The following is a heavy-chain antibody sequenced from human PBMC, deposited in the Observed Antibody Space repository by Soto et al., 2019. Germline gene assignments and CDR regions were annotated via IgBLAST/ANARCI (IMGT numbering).Heavy chain of an antibody. Sequence: SVKVSCKASGGTFSSYAISWVRQAPGQGLEWMGGIIPIFGTANYAQKFQGRVTITADESTSTAYMELSSLRSEDTAVYYCARATPPEYYYDSSGYYYYYGMDVWGQGTTVTVSS. CDR1: GGTFSSYA. CDR2: IIPIFGTA. D-gene: IGHD3-22*01. CDR3: ARATPPEYYYDSSGYYYYYGMDV. J-gene: IGHJ6*02. V-gene: IGHV1-69*13.